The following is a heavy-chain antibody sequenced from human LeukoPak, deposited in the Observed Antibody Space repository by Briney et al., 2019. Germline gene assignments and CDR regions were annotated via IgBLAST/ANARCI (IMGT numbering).Heavy chain of an antibody. CDR1: GFTFSSYS. CDR3: ARDSAAGTIDY. CDR2: ISSSSSYI. J-gene: IGHJ4*02. V-gene: IGHV3-21*01. D-gene: IGHD6-13*01. Sequence: GGSLRLSCAASGFTFSSYSMKWGCQAPGKGLEWVSSISSSSSYIYYADSVKGRFTISRDNAKNSLYLQMNSLRAEDTAVYYCARDSAAGTIDYWGQGTLVTVSS.